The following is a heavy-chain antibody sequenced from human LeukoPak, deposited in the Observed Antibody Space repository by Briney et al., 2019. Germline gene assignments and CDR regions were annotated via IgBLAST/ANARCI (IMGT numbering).Heavy chain of an antibody. Sequence: GGSLRLSCAASGFTFSSYAMSWVRQAPGKGLEWVSSVSGSGGSTYYADSVKGRFTISRDNSKNTLYLQMNSLRAEDTAIYYCAKYPIGYGVYVGGAFDIGRQGTMVSVSS. CDR3: AKYPIGYGVYVGGAFDI. CDR2: VSGSGGST. CDR1: GFTFSSYA. D-gene: IGHD4-17*01. J-gene: IGHJ3*02. V-gene: IGHV3-23*01.